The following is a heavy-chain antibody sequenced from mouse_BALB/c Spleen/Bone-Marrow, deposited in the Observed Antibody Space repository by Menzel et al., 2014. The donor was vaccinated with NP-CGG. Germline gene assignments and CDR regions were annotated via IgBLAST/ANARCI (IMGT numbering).Heavy chain of an antibody. Sequence: VQLVESGAELVRPGTSVKVSCKASGYAFTNYLIEWVKQRPGQGLEWIGVINPGSGGTNYNEKFKGKATLTADKSSSTAYVQLSSLTSDDSAVYFCARELGVFAYWGQGTLVTVSA. D-gene: IGHD4-1*01. CDR3: ARELGVFAY. CDR1: GYAFTNYL. V-gene: IGHV1-54*01. CDR2: INPGSGGT. J-gene: IGHJ3*01.